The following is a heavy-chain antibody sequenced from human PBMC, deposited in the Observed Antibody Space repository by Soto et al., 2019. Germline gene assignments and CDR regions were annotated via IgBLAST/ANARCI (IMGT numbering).Heavy chain of an antibody. Sequence: EVQLLESGGGLVQPGGSLRPSYAASGFTFSSYVMNWVRQAPGKGLEWVAAISGSGGSTYYGDSVEGRFTVSRDNPKNTLYLQMNSLRAEDTAVYYCARGPRAPPPHDYGMDVWGQGTTVTVSS. CDR1: GFTFSSYV. CDR2: ISGSGGST. J-gene: IGHJ6*02. V-gene: IGHV3-23*01. CDR3: ARGPRAPPPHDYGMDV.